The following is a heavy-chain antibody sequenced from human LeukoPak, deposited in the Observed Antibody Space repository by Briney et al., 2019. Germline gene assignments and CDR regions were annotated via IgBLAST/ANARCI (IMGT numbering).Heavy chain of an antibody. D-gene: IGHD3-10*01. J-gene: IGHJ4*02. Sequence: KPSETLSLTCTVSGGSISSYYWSWIRQPPGKGLEWIGYIYYSGSTNYNPSLKSRVTISVDTSVNQFSLKLSSVTAADTAVYYCASITMVRGVRRIDYWGQGTLVTVSS. CDR1: GGSISSYY. V-gene: IGHV4-59*01. CDR3: ASITMVRGVRRIDY. CDR2: IYYSGST.